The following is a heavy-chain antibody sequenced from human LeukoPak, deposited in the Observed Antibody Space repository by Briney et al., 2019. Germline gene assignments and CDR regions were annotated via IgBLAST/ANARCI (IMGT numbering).Heavy chain of an antibody. V-gene: IGHV3-23*01. CDR3: AKAKRPGKGQYQLLYEVDY. CDR2: ISGSGGST. J-gene: IGHJ4*02. CDR1: GFTFSSYA. D-gene: IGHD2-2*02. Sequence: GGSLRLSCAASGFTFSSYAMSWVRQAPGKGLEWVSAISGSGGSTYYADSVKGRFTISRDNSKNTLYLQMNSLRAEDTAVYYCAKAKRPGKGQYQLLYEVDYWGQGTLVTVSS.